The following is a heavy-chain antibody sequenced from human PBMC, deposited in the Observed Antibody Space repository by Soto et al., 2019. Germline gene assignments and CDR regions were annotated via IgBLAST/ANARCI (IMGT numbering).Heavy chain of an antibody. V-gene: IGHV3-23*01. D-gene: IGHD4-17*01. Sequence: PGGSLRLSCTASGLTFSTYAMSWVRQAPGKGLEWVSIISGSGSGTYYADSVKGRFTVSRDNSRNTLYVQMNSLRDEDTAVYYCAETASYGNYYFDYWGPGTLVTVPS. CDR2: ISGSGSGT. CDR1: GLTFSTYA. CDR3: AETASYGNYYFDY. J-gene: IGHJ4*02.